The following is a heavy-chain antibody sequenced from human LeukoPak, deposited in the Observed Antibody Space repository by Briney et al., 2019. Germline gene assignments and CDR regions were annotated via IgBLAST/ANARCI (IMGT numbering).Heavy chain of an antibody. CDR2: INHSGST. D-gene: IGHD3-10*01. CDR1: GFTFSSYE. CDR3: ARRRANYYGSGSYYNSGYYMDV. J-gene: IGHJ6*03. V-gene: IGHV4-34*01. Sequence: TGGSLRLSCAASGFTFSSYEMNWVRQPPGKGLEWIGEINHSGSTNYNPSLKSRVTISVDTSKNQFSLKLSSVTAADTAVYYCARRRANYYGSGSYYNSGYYMDVWGKGTTVTISS.